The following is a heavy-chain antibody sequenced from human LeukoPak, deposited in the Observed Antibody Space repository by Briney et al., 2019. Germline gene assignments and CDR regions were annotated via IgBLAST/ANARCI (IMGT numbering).Heavy chain of an antibody. CDR2: IYYSGST. CDR3: ARTPYGDYNWFDP. D-gene: IGHD4-17*01. Sequence: SETLSLTCTVSGDSISSGAYYWSWIRQHPGKGLEWIGYIYYSGSTSYNPSLKSRVTILVDTSKNQFSLKLSSVTAVDTAVYYCARTPYGDYNWFDPWGQGTLVTVSS. CDR1: GDSISSGAYY. V-gene: IGHV4-31*03. J-gene: IGHJ5*02.